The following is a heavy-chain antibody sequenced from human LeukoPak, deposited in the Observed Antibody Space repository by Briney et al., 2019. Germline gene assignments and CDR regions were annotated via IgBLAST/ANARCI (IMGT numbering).Heavy chain of an antibody. CDR1: GFSFISYG. CDR2: ISDDGRSK. J-gene: IGHJ4*02. Sequence: GGSLRLSCAASGFSFISYGMHWVRQAPGKGLEWVGVISDDGRSKDYADSVKGRFTISRDNSKDTLYLQMNSLRAEDTAVYYCARVRDGYNSGGAGVDYWGQGTLVTVSS. V-gene: IGHV3-30*03. CDR3: ARVRDGYNSGGAGVDY. D-gene: IGHD5-24*01.